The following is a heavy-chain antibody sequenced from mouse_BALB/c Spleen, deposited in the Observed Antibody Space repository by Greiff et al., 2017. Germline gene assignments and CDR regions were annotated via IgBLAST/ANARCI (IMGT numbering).Heavy chain of an antibody. V-gene: IGHV5-9-4*01. D-gene: IGHD2-4*01. J-gene: IGHJ3*01. Sequence: EVQLQESGGGLVKPGGSLKLSCAASGFTFSSYAMSWVRQSPEKRLEWVAEISSGGSYTYYPDTVTGRFTISRDNAKNTLYLEMSSLRSEDTAMYYCARAAYDYDQAWFAYWGQGTLVTVSA. CDR3: ARAAYDYDQAWFAY. CDR1: GFTFSSYA. CDR2: ISSGGSYT.